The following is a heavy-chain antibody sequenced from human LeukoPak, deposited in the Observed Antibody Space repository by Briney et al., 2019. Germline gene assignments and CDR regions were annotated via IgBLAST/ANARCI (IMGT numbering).Heavy chain of an antibody. J-gene: IGHJ4*02. CDR1: GFTFSSYW. D-gene: IGHD1-26*01. V-gene: IGHV3-23*01. CDR3: ARENTYSGSYFKYYFDY. Sequence: PGGSLRLSCAASGFTFSSYWMSWVRQAPGKGLEWVSAISGSGGSTYYADSVKGRFTISRDNSKNTLHLQMNSLRAEDTAVYYCARENTYSGSYFKYYFDYWGQGTLVTVSS. CDR2: ISGSGGST.